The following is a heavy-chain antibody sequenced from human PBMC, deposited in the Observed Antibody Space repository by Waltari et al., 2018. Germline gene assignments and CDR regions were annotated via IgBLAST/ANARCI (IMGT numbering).Heavy chain of an antibody. CDR3: ARVVAAGPAHYMDV. CDR1: GYSVRSGYY. D-gene: IGHD6-13*01. J-gene: IGHJ6*03. V-gene: IGHV4-38-2*02. Sequence: QVQLQESGPGLVKPSETLSLTCTVSGYSVRSGYYWGWIRQPPGKGLEWIGSISHSGSTYYTPSLKSRVTMSLDTPKNQLSLKLSSVNATDTAVYYCARVVAAGPAHYMDVWGKGTTVTISS. CDR2: ISHSGST.